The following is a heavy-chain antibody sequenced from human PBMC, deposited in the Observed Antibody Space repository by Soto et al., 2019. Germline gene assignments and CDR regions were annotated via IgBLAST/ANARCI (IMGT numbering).Heavy chain of an antibody. Sequence: SETLSLTCTVFGDSVSSSIDYWGWIRQPPGEGLEWIGSIYYGGTTYYNPSLKSRVTISVDTSKNHFSLELNSVTAADTAVYYCARQLMWIRNANNDYWGQGTLVTVSS. V-gene: IGHV4-39*01. CDR3: ARQLMWIRNANNDY. CDR2: IYYGGTT. J-gene: IGHJ4*02. CDR1: GDSVSSSIDY. D-gene: IGHD5-18*01.